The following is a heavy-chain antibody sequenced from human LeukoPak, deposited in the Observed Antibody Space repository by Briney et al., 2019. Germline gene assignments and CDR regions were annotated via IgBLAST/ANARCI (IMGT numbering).Heavy chain of an antibody. D-gene: IGHD2-21*01. Sequence: GGSPRLSCAASGFTFSSHAMSWVRQAPGKGLEWVSVITGSGSRTDYVDSVKGRFTISRDNLKTTLYLQMNSLRVEDTAVYFCAKEKLAYCGDECFGENFQDWGQGTLVTVSS. V-gene: IGHV3-23*01. CDR2: ITGSGSRT. CDR3: AKEKLAYCGDECFGENFQD. J-gene: IGHJ1*01. CDR1: GFTFSSHA.